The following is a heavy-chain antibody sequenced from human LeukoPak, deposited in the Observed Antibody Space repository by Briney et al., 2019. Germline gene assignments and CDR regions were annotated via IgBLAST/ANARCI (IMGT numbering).Heavy chain of an antibody. CDR3: ARDSYYYDSSGSSYYFDY. V-gene: IGHV3-66*01. D-gene: IGHD3-22*01. CDR1: GVTVSSNY. Sequence: GGSLRLSCAASGVTVSSNYMSWVRQAPGKGLEWVSVIYYTGSTYYADSVKGRFTISRDNSKNTLYLQMNSLRAEDTAVYYCARDSYYYDSSGSSYYFDYWGQGTLVTVSS. CDR2: IYYTGST. J-gene: IGHJ4*02.